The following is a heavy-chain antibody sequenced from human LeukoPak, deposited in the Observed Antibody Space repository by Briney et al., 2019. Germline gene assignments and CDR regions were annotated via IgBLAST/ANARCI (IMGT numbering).Heavy chain of an antibody. Sequence: PGGSLRLSCAASGFTFSSYEMNWVRQAPGKGLEWVSYISSSGSTIYYADSVKGRFTISRDNAKNSLYLQMNSLRAEDTAVYYCARDGGRDYYDSSGYTLHFDYWGQGTLVTVSS. J-gene: IGHJ4*02. CDR3: ARDGGRDYYDSSGYTLHFDY. CDR2: ISSSGSTI. CDR1: GFTFSSYE. V-gene: IGHV3-48*03. D-gene: IGHD3-22*01.